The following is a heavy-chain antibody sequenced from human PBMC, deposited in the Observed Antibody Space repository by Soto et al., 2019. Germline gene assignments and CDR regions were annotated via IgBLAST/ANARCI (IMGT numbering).Heavy chain of an antibody. CDR3: ARSFDYGYIHH. D-gene: IGHD3-10*01. Sequence: EVQLVETGGGLTQQGGSLRLSCENSGFTVNSDYMSWVRQAPGKGLEWVSIIYAGGSTYYADSVRGRFTISSYNSRNTLYLQMNSLRVEYTAVYYCARSFDYGYIHHWGQGTLVTVSS. J-gene: IGHJ4*02. CDR1: GFTVNSDY. CDR2: IYAGGST. V-gene: IGHV3-53*02.